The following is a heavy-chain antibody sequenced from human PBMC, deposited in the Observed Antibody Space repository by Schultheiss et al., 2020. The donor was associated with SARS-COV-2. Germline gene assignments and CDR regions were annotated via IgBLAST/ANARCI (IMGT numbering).Heavy chain of an antibody. CDR2: ISSSSSYI. CDR3: ASREDRRFLEWLSVDY. J-gene: IGHJ4*02. Sequence: GGSLRLSCAASGFSFSSYSMNWVRQAPGKGLEWVSYISSSSSYIYYADSVKGRFTISRDNAKNSLYLQMNSLRAEDTAVYYCASREDRRFLEWLSVDYWGQGTLVTVSS. D-gene: IGHD3-3*01. CDR1: GFSFSSYS. V-gene: IGHV3-21*05.